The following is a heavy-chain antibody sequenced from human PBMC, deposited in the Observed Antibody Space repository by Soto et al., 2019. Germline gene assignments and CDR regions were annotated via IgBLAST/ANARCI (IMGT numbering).Heavy chain of an antibody. CDR2: IYYSGST. Sequence: SETLSLTCTVSGGSISSGDYYWSWIRQPPGKGLEWIGYIYYSGSTNYNPSLKSRVTISVDTSKNQFSLKLSSVTAADTAVYYCACIFSGGYSYGFSYYGMHVWGQATTVTVSS. CDR1: GGSISSGDYY. V-gene: IGHV4-61*08. J-gene: IGHJ6*02. CDR3: ACIFSGGYSYGFSYYGMHV. D-gene: IGHD5-18*01.